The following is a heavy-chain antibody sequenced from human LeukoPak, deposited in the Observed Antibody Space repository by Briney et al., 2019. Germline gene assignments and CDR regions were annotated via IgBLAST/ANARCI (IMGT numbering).Heavy chain of an antibody. V-gene: IGHV1-69*04. CDR3: AICQWELPRTAAYFDY. J-gene: IGHJ4*02. CDR2: IIPILDIT. Sequence: ASVKVSCKASGGTFSNYAANWVRQAPGQGLEWMGRIIPILDITNSAQHFQGRVTITADKSTSTAYMELSSLRSEDTAIFYCAICQWELPRTAAYFDYWGQGTLVTVSS. D-gene: IGHD1-26*01. CDR1: GGTFSNYA.